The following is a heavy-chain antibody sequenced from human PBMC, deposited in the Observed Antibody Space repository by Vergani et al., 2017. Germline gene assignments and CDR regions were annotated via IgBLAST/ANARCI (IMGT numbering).Heavy chain of an antibody. J-gene: IGHJ5*02. Sequence: EVQLVESGGGLVKPGGSLRLSCAASGFTFSSYSMNWVRQAPGKGLEWVSSISSSSSYIYYADSVKGRFTISRDNAKNSLYLQMNSLRAEDTAVYYCARGPPAYDILTLNWFDPWGQGTLVTVSS. D-gene: IGHD3-9*01. V-gene: IGHV3-21*01. CDR1: GFTFSSYS. CDR2: ISSSSSYI. CDR3: ARGPPAYDILTLNWFDP.